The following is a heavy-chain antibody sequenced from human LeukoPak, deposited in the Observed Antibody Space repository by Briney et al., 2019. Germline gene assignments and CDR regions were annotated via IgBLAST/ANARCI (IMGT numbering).Heavy chain of an antibody. Sequence: PGESLKISCKGSGYSFTNYWIAWVRQMPGKGLEWMGIIYPGDSETRYSPSFQGQVTISVDKSISTAYLQWSSLKASDTAMYYCARPGGSGTGPFDYWGQGALVTVSS. D-gene: IGHD3-10*01. CDR2: IYPGDSET. CDR1: GYSFTNYW. J-gene: IGHJ4*02. V-gene: IGHV5-51*01. CDR3: ARPGGSGTGPFDY.